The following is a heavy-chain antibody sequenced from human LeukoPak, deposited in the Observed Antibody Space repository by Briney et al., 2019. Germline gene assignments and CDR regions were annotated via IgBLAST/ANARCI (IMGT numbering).Heavy chain of an antibody. Sequence: SETLSLTCTVSGGSISSSSYYWGWIRQPPGKGLEWIASIYYSGSTYYNPSLKSRVTISVDTSKNQFSLKLSSVTAADTAVYYCARPDVYSSYFDYWGQGTLVTVSS. J-gene: IGHJ4*02. CDR2: IYYSGST. D-gene: IGHD5-18*01. CDR3: ARPDVYSSYFDY. V-gene: IGHV4-39*01. CDR1: GGSISSSSYY.